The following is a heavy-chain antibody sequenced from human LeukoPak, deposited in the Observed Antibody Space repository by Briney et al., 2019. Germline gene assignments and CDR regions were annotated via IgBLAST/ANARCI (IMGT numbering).Heavy chain of an antibody. CDR2: IYYSGST. J-gene: IGHJ4*02. D-gene: IGHD3-22*01. CDR3: ARTWVYYYDTYGYFDY. Sequence: PSETLSLTCTVSGGSISSSSYYWGWIRQPPGKGLEWIGSIYYSGSTYYNPSLKSRVTISVDTSKNQFSLKLSSVTAADTAVYYCARTWVYYYDTYGYFDYWGQGTLVTVSS. CDR1: GGSISSSSYY. V-gene: IGHV4-39*07.